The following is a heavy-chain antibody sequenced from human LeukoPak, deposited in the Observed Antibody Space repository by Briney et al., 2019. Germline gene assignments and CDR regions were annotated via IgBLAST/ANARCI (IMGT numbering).Heavy chain of an antibody. J-gene: IGHJ4*02. V-gene: IGHV4-34*01. CDR1: GGSFSGYY. Sequence: SETLSLTCAVYGGSFSGYYWSWIRQPPGKGLEWIGEINCSGSTNYNPSLKSRVTISVDTSKNQFSLKLSSVTAADTAVYYCARRGKYSYGYRDYWGQGTLVTVSS. CDR2: INCSGST. D-gene: IGHD5-18*01. CDR3: ARRGKYSYGYRDY.